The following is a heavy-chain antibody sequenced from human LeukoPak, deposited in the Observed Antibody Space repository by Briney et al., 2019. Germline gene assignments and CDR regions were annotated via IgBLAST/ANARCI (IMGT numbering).Heavy chain of an antibody. Sequence: RPSETLSLTCTVSGDSFTSVTDYWAWIRQPPGKGLEWIGYIYYSGSTNDNPSLKSRITMSVDTSKNQFSLKLSSVTAADTAVYYCARGGYCSGGSCPFDYWGQGTLVTVSS. V-gene: IGHV4-31*03. J-gene: IGHJ4*02. CDR1: GDSFTSVTDY. CDR2: IYYSGST. D-gene: IGHD2-15*01. CDR3: ARGGYCSGGSCPFDY.